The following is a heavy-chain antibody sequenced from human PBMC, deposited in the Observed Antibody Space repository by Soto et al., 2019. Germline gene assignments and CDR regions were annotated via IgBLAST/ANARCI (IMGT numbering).Heavy chain of an antibody. Sequence: GASVKVSCKASGYTFTSYAMHWVRQAPGQRLEWMGWINAGNGNTKYSQKFQGRVTITRDTSASTAYMELSSLRSEDTAVYYCARERLTSYYYDSSGYYNWFDPWGQGTLVTVSS. J-gene: IGHJ5*02. CDR1: GYTFTSYA. CDR3: ARERLTSYYYDSSGYYNWFDP. D-gene: IGHD3-22*01. CDR2: INAGNGNT. V-gene: IGHV1-3*01.